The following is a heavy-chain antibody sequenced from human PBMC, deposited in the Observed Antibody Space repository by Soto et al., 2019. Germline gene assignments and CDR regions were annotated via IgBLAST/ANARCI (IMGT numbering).Heavy chain of an antibody. CDR2: INQDGSEI. Sequence: EVHLVESGGGLVQPGGSLRLSCVASGFTFSTYWMIWARQAPGKGLEWVANINQDGSEIHYVDYVKGRFTISRDNAKNSLYLQINSLRGEDTAVYFCARDIGPNTFDHWGQGTLVTVSS. CDR1: GFTFSTYW. V-gene: IGHV3-7*01. D-gene: IGHD1-26*01. J-gene: IGHJ4*02. CDR3: ARDIGPNTFDH.